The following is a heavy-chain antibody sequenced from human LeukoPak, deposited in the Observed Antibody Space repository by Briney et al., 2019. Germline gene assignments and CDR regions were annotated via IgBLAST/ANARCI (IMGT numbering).Heavy chain of an antibody. V-gene: IGHV3-21*01. Sequence: GGSLRLSCAASGFTFSSYSMNWVRQAPGKGLEWVSSISSSSSYIYYADSVKGRFTISIDNAKNSLYLQMNSLRAEDTAVYYCARDGGQWHSDLVRYYYYGMDVWGQGTTVTVSS. J-gene: IGHJ6*02. CDR2: ISSSSSYI. CDR1: GFTFSSYS. CDR3: ARDGGQWHSDLVRYYYYGMDV. D-gene: IGHD6-19*01.